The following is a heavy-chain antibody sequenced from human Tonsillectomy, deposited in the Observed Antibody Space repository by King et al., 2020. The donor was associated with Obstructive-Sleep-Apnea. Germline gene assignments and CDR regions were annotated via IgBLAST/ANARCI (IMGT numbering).Heavy chain of an antibody. D-gene: IGHD3-22*01. J-gene: IGHJ2*01. CDR2: IYHSGST. CDR3: ARGFDYYDSSGYYSHWYFDL. V-gene: IGHV4-38-2*02. Sequence: QLQESGPGLVKPSETLSLTCTVSGYSISSGYYWGWIRQPPGKGLEWIGSIYHSGSTYYNPSLKIRVTISVDTSKNQFSLKLSSVTAADTAVYYCARGFDYYDSSGYYSHWYFDLWGRGTLVTVSS. CDR1: GYSISSGYY.